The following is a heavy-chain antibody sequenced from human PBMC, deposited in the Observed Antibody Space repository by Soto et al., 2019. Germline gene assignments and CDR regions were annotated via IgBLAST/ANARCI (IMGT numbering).Heavy chain of an antibody. Sequence: EVQLVESGGGLVQPGGSLRLSCAASGFAFSNHWMHWFRQAPGKGLVWVSRIRPDGSGSNYADSVQGRFAISRDNAQNTVYRQMNGLGVGDTALYYCSRDLVAGSGICDSWGQGPLVTVSS. D-gene: IGHD3-10*01. CDR1: GFAFSNHW. V-gene: IGHV3-74*01. CDR3: SRDLVAGSGICDS. CDR2: IRPDGSGS. J-gene: IGHJ4*02.